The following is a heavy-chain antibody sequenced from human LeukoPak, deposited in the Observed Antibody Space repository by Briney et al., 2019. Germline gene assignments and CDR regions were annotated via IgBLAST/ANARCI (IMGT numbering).Heavy chain of an antibody. CDR1: GFSFSTHW. Sequence: GGSLRLSCATSGFSFSTHWMSWVRQAPGKGLEWVANMNLDGSEKYYVDSVKGRFTISRDNAKSSLYLQMNSLRVEDTALYFCARDDYGPAGYGGQGTLVTVSS. CDR3: ARDDYGPAGY. CDR2: MNLDGSEK. V-gene: IGHV3-7*01. J-gene: IGHJ4*02. D-gene: IGHD4-17*01.